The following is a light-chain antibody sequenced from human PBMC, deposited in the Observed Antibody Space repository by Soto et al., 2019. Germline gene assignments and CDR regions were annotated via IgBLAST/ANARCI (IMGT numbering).Light chain of an antibody. CDR1: QSLVHSDGNTF. CDR3: IQGTHWPYT. Sequence: DVVMTQSPLSLPVTLGQPASISCRSSQSLVHSDGNTFLNWFQQRPGQSPRRLICKVSNRDSGVPDRFSGSASGTDFTLKISRVEAEDVAVYYCIQGTHWPYTFGQGTKLEIK. V-gene: IGKV2-30*02. J-gene: IGKJ2*01. CDR2: KVS.